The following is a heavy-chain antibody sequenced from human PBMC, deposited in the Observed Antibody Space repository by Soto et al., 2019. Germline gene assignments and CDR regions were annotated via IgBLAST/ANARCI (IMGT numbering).Heavy chain of an antibody. Sequence: PVGSLRLSCAASGFTFSSYGMHWVRQAPGKGLEWVAVIWYDGSNKYYADSVKGRFTISRDNSKNTLYLQMNSLRAEDTAVYYCARVSGYGDYGWFDPWGQGTLVTVSS. CDR2: IWYDGSNK. D-gene: IGHD4-17*01. V-gene: IGHV3-33*01. CDR3: ARVSGYGDYGWFDP. CDR1: GFTFSSYG. J-gene: IGHJ5*02.